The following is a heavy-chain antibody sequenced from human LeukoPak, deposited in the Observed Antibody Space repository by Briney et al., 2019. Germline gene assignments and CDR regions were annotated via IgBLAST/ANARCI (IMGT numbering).Heavy chain of an antibody. J-gene: IGHJ4*02. CDR2: IYVDGST. Sequence: PGGSLRLSCAASGFTVSSNYMNWVRQAPGKGLEWVSGIYVDGSTYYADSVKGRFTISRDNAKNSLYLQMNSLRAEDTAVYYCARQQWVKGIGIWGQGTLVTVSS. CDR1: GFTVSSNY. D-gene: IGHD6-19*01. V-gene: IGHV3-66*04. CDR3: ARQQWVKGIGI.